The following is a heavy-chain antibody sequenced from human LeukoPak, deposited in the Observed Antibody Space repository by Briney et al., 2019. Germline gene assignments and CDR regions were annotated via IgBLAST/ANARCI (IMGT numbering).Heavy chain of an antibody. CDR2: INSDGSST. CDR1: GFIFSSYW. CDR3: ARDYYGLGTHDY. Sequence: GGSLRLSCVASGFIFSSYWMHWVRQAPGKGLVWVSRINSDGSSTGYAASVKGRFTISRDNAKNTLYLQMNSLRAEDTAVYYCARDYYGLGTHDYWGQGTLVTVSS. V-gene: IGHV3-74*01. D-gene: IGHD3-10*01. J-gene: IGHJ4*02.